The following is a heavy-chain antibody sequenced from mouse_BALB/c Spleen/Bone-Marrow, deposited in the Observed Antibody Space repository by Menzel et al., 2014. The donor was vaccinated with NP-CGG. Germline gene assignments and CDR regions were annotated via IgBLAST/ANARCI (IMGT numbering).Heavy chain of an antibody. D-gene: IGHD1-1*01. CDR2: IWGGGST. J-gene: IGHJ4*01. V-gene: IGHV2-6-4*01. Sequence: VQLQQSGPGLVAPSQSLSITCTVSEFPLSRYSVHWVRQPPGKGLEWLGMIWGGGSTDYNPALKSRLNISKVNSKSQVFLKMNSLQTDDTAMYYCARMYYAYAMDYWGQGTSVTVSS. CDR3: ARMYYAYAMDY. CDR1: EFPLSRYS.